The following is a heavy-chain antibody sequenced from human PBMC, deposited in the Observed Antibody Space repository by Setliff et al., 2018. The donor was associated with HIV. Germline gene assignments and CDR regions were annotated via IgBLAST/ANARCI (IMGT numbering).Heavy chain of an antibody. CDR1: GFTFSSYS. Sequence: PGGSLRLSCAASGFTFSSYSMHWVRQAPGKGLEWVATISFDGSDRYYVESVRGRFTISRDNSKNTLYLQLNSLRTEDTAAYYCARDPDTALVLIYFDYWGQGALVTVSS. D-gene: IGHD5-18*01. CDR3: ARDPDTALVLIYFDY. V-gene: IGHV3-30*04. CDR2: ISFDGSDR. J-gene: IGHJ4*02.